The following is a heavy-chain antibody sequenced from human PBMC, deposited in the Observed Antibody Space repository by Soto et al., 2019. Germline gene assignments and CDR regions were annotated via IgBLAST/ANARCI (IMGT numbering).Heavy chain of an antibody. J-gene: IGHJ4*02. CDR1: GGSISSSSYY. CDR2: IYYSGST. D-gene: IGHD1-26*01. CDR3: ARQGELLSRERYFDY. V-gene: IGHV4-39*01. Sequence: SETLSLTCTVSGGSISSSSYYWGWIRQPPGKGLEWIGSIYYSGSTYYNPSLKSRVTISVDTSKNQFSLKLSSVTAADTAVYYCARQGELLSRERYFDYWGQGXLVTVYS.